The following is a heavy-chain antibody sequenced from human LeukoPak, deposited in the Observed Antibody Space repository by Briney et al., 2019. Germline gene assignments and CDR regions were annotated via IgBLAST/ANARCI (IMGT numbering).Heavy chain of an antibody. J-gene: IGHJ6*02. CDR1: GFTFSSYW. CDR2: INSDGSST. V-gene: IGHV3-74*01. D-gene: IGHD4-23*01. Sequence: GGSLRLSCAASGFTFSSYWMHWVRQAPGKGLVWVSRINSDGSSTSYADSVKGRFTISRDNAKNTLYLQMNSLRAEDTAVYYCARSRGLRWFSYYGMDVWGQGTTVTVSS. CDR3: ARSRGLRWFSYYGMDV.